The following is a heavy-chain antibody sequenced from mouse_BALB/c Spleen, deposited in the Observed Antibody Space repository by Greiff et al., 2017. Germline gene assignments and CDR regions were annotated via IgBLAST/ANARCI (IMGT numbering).Heavy chain of an antibody. Sequence: VQLQQSGPELVKPGASVKMSCKASGYTFTSYVMHWVKQKPGQGLEWIGYINPYNDGTKYNEKFKGKATLTSDKSSSTAYMELSSLTSEDSAVYYCARPFITTVVADAMDYWGQGTSVTVSS. CDR1: GYTFTSYV. J-gene: IGHJ4*01. CDR2: INPYNDGT. CDR3: ARPFITTVVADAMDY. D-gene: IGHD1-1*01. V-gene: IGHV1-14*01.